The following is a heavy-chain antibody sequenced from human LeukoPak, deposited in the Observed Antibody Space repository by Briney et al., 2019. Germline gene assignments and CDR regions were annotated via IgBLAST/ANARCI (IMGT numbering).Heavy chain of an antibody. CDR2: ISYDGSNK. D-gene: IGHD3-22*01. CDR3: AKDRVWRNSGKDYYDSSPRDY. J-gene: IGHJ4*02. CDR1: GFTFSSYA. V-gene: IGHV3-30-3*01. Sequence: GGSLRLSCAASGFTFSSYAMHWVRQAPGKGLEWVAVISYDGSNKYYADSVKGRFTISRDNSKNTLYLQMNSLRAEDTAVYYCAKDRVWRNSGKDYYDSSPRDYWGQGTLVTVSS.